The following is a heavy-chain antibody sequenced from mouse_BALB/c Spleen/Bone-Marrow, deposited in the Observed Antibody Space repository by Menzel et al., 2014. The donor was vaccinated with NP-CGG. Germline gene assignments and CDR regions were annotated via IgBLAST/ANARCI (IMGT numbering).Heavy chain of an antibody. CDR1: GYTFTNYW. J-gene: IGHJ1*01. V-gene: IGHV1-69*02. D-gene: IGHD1-1*01. Sequence: QVQLQQSGAEFVKPGAPVKLSCKASGYTFTNYWMNWVKQRPGRGLEWIGRIDPSDSETPYNQKFKDKATLTVDKSSSTAYIQLSSLTSEDSAVYYCARGYYGRTYGWYFDVWGAGTTVTVSS. CDR2: IDPSDSET. CDR3: ARGYYGRTYGWYFDV.